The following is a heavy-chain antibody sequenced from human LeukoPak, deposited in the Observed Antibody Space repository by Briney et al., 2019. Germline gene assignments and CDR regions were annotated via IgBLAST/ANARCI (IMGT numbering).Heavy chain of an antibody. CDR3: ARNYYDSSGYYYGPLDH. CDR1: GYTFTSYG. CDR2: ISAYNGNT. V-gene: IGHV1-18*01. J-gene: IGHJ4*02. Sequence: ASVKVSCKASGYTFTSYGISWVRQAPGQGHEWMGWISAYNGNTNYAQKLQGRVTMTTDTSTSTAYMELRSLRSDDTAVYYCARNYYDSSGYYYGPLDHWGQGTLVTVSS. D-gene: IGHD3-22*01.